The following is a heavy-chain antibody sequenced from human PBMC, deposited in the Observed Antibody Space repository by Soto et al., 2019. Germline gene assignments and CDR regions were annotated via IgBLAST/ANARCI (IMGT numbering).Heavy chain of an antibody. D-gene: IGHD1-1*01. V-gene: IGHV4-59*08. CDR2: IYYSGST. CDR3: ARRYGYSFDY. Sequence: QVQLQESGPGLVKPSETLSLTCTVSGGSISSYYWSWIRQPPGKGLEWIGYIYYSGSTNYNPSLKNRVTKSVDTSKNQFSLKLSAVTAADTSVYYCARRYGYSFDYWGQGTLVTVSS. CDR1: GGSISSYY. J-gene: IGHJ4*02.